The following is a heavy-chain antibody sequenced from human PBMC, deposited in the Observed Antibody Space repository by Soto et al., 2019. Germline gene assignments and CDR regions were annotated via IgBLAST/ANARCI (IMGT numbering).Heavy chain of an antibody. V-gene: IGHV3-11*01. D-gene: IGHD5-12*01. CDR1: GFTFSDYY. CDR3: VRWLRQIFDY. J-gene: IGHJ4*02. Sequence: QVQLVESGGGLVKPGGSLRLSCAASGFTFSDYYMSWIRQAPGKGLEWVSYISSSGSTIYYSDSGKGRYTISRDNAKNSRYLQMNSLRAEDTAVYYCVRWLRQIFDYWCQGTLVTVSS. CDR2: ISSSGSTI.